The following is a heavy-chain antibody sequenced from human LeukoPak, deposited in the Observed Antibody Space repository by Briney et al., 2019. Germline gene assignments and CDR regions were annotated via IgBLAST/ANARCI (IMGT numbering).Heavy chain of an antibody. CDR2: INPSGGST. CDR3: ARSITMVRGGTLKDAFDI. D-gene: IGHD3-10*01. CDR1: GYTFTSYY. Sequence: ASVTVSCMASGYTFTSYYMHWVRQAPGQGLEWMGIINPSGGSTSYAQKFQGRVTMTRDTSTSTVYMELSSLRSEDTAVYYCARSITMVRGGTLKDAFDIWGQGTMVTVSS. V-gene: IGHV1-46*01. J-gene: IGHJ3*02.